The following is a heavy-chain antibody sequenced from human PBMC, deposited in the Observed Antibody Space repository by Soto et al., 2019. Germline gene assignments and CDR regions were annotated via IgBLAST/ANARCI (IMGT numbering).Heavy chain of an antibody. V-gene: IGHV4-34*01. CDR1: GGSFSGYY. D-gene: IGHD3-9*01. CDR2: INHSGST. Sequence: SETLSLTCAVYGGSFSGYYWSWIRQPPGKGLEWIGEINHSGSTNYNPSLKSRVTISVDTSKNQFSLKLSSVTAADTAVYYCARGAGNYDILTGYYWSYYYYGMDVWGQGTTV. CDR3: ARGAGNYDILTGYYWSYYYYGMDV. J-gene: IGHJ6*02.